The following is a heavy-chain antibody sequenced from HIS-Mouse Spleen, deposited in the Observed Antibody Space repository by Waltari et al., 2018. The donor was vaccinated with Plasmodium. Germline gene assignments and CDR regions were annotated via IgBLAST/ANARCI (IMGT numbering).Heavy chain of an antibody. CDR3: ARVSPPANWGALNAFDI. Sequence: QVQLQESGPGLVKPSQTLSLTCTVSGGSISSCVYYWRWIRQHPGKGLEWIGYIYYSGSTYYNPSLKSRVTISVDTSKNQFSLKLSSVTAADTAVYYCARVSPPANWGALNAFDIWGQGTMVTVSS. V-gene: IGHV4-31*03. J-gene: IGHJ3*02. CDR1: GGSISSCVYY. D-gene: IGHD7-27*01. CDR2: IYYSGST.